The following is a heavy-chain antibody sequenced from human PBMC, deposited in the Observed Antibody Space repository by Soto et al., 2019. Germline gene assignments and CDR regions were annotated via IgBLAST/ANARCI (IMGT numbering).Heavy chain of an antibody. J-gene: IGHJ4*02. D-gene: IGHD6-19*01. V-gene: IGHV4-31*03. CDR1: GGSISSGGYY. Sequence: SETLSLTCTVPGGSISSGGYYWSWIRQHPGKGLEWIGYIYYSGSTYYNPSLKSRVTISVDTSKNQFSLKLSSVTAADTAVYYCARRSLAVALDYWGQGTLVTVSS. CDR2: IYYSGST. CDR3: ARRSLAVALDY.